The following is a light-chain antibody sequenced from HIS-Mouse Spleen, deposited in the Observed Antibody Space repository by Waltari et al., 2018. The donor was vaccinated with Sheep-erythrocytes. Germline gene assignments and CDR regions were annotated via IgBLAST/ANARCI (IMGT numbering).Light chain of an antibody. CDR1: SSDVGGYNY. V-gene: IGLV2-11*01. CDR2: DVS. CDR3: CSYAGSDNHV. J-gene: IGLJ1*01. Sequence: QSALTQPRSVSGSPGQSVTISCTGTSSDVGGYNYVSWYQQHPGKAPKPMIYDVSKRPSGVPDRFAGSKSGNTASLTISGLQAEDEADYYCCSYAGSDNHVFTTGTKVTVL.